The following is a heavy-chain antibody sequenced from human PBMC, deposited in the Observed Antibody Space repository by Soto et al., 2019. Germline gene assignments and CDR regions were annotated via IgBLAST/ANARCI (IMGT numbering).Heavy chain of an antibody. Sequence: ASVKVSCKASGYTFTRFGISWVRQAPGQGLEWMGWISAFNGATNYAQKFQDRITMTTDTPTSTAYMELRSLRSDDTAVYYCARLYSSGWPRSCSDYWGQGTLVTVSS. J-gene: IGHJ4*02. CDR2: ISAFNGAT. D-gene: IGHD6-19*01. V-gene: IGHV1-18*01. CDR3: ARLYSSGWPRSCSDY. CDR1: GYTFTRFG.